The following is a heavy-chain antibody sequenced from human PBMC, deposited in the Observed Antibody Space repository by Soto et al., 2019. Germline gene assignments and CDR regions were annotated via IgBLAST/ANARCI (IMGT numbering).Heavy chain of an antibody. CDR3: AKGQLGNYYYYDYMDV. CDR1: GFTFSSYA. Sequence: EVQLLESGGGLVQPGGSLRLSCAASGFTFSSYAMSWVRQAPGKGLEWVSAISGSGGSTYYADSVKGRFTISRDNSKNTLYLQMNSLRAEDTAVYYCAKGQLGNYYYYDYMDVWGKGTTVTVSS. J-gene: IGHJ6*03. D-gene: IGHD6-6*01. CDR2: ISGSGGST. V-gene: IGHV3-23*01.